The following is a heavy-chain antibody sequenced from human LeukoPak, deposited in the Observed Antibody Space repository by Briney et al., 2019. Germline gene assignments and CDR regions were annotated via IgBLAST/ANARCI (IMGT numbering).Heavy chain of an antibody. CDR2: SGTSGDV. D-gene: IGHD2/OR15-2a*01. CDR1: GFTFSSYA. V-gene: IGHV3-23*01. CDR3: AKALLTSTYYFDF. Sequence: GGSLRLSCAASGFTFSSYAMYWVRQAPGKGLEWVSASGTSGDVYYTDSVKGRFTISRDNSRNTLYMQMNSLRAEDTAVYYCAKALLTSTYYFDFWGQGTLVTVSS. J-gene: IGHJ4*02.